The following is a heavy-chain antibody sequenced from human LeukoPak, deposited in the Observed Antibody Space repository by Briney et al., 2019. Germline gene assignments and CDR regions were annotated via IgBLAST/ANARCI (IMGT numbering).Heavy chain of an antibody. CDR1: GGSFSGDF. CDR3: ARAKNWFDP. Sequence: SETLSLTCAVYGGSFSGDFWSWIRQSPGKGLEWIGEINHGGSTTYNPSLQSRVTMSVDTSTNQISLKMTSVTAADTAVYYCARAKNWFDPWGQGTLVTVSS. CDR2: INHGGST. J-gene: IGHJ5*02. V-gene: IGHV4-34*01.